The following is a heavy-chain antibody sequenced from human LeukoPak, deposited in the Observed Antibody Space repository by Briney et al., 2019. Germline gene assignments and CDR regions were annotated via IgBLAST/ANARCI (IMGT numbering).Heavy chain of an antibody. J-gene: IGHJ4*02. CDR3: AREGWEELGHYFDY. V-gene: IGHV3-53*01. CDR1: GFPVRSNY. CDR2: IHSDASK. D-gene: IGHD1-26*01. Sequence: GGSLRLSCAASGFPVRSNYMTWVRQAPQKGLEWVSTIHSDASKYYVDSVKGRFIISRDISQNTVYLEMNSLRAEDAAVYYCAREGWEELGHYFDYWGQGTGVTVSS.